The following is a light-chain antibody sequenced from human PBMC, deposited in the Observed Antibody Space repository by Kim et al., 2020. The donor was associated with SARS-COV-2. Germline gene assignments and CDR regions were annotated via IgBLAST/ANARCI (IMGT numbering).Light chain of an antibody. CDR3: SSYAGRQNSV. V-gene: IGLV2-8*01. J-gene: IGLJ2*01. Sequence: GQSDTTTCPETTNDIGTYNFDTRYQQHPGKAPRFMIYDVNTRPSGVPNHFSGPKSADTASLTTSGLQAEDEAAYYCSSYAGRQNSVFGGGTQLTVL. CDR1: TNDIGTYNF. CDR2: DVN.